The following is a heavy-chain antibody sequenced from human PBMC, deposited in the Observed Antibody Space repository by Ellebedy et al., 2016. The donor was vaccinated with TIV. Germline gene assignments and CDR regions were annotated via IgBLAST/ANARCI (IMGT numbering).Heavy chain of an antibody. V-gene: IGHV3-30*04. D-gene: IGHD3-22*01. Sequence: GESLKISCAASGFTFSSYAMHWVRQAAGKGLEWVAVISYDGSNKYYADSVKGRFTISRDNSKNTLYLQMNSLRAEDTAVYYCARDLITMIVVAEMGYWGQGTLVTVSS. J-gene: IGHJ4*02. CDR3: ARDLITMIVVAEMGY. CDR2: ISYDGSNK. CDR1: GFTFSSYA.